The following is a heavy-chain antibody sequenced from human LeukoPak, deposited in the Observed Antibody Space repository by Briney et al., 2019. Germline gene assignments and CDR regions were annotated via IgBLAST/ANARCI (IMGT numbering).Heavy chain of an antibody. D-gene: IGHD2-2*01. CDR1: GFTFSSYG. CDR3: AKDQVPADIGDYYYMDV. Sequence: PGGSLRLSCAASGFTFSSYGMHWVRQAPGKGLEWVAFIRYDGSNKYYADSVKGRFTISRDNSKNTLYLQMNSLRAEDTAVYYCAKDQVPADIGDYYYMDVWGKGTTVTVSS. V-gene: IGHV3-30*02. J-gene: IGHJ6*03. CDR2: IRYDGSNK.